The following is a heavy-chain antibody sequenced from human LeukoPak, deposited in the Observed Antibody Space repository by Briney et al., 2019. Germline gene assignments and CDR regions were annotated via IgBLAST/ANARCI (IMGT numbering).Heavy chain of an antibody. CDR1: GGSFSGYY. J-gene: IGHJ4*02. V-gene: IGHV4-34*01. Sequence: PSETLSLTCAVYGGSFSGYYWSWIRQPPGKGLEWIGEINHSGSTNYNPSLKSRVTISVDTSKNQFSLQLNSVTPEDTAVYYCARDLGIAVAGFFDYWGQGTLVTVSS. CDR3: ARDLGIAVAGFFDY. CDR2: INHSGST. D-gene: IGHD6-19*01.